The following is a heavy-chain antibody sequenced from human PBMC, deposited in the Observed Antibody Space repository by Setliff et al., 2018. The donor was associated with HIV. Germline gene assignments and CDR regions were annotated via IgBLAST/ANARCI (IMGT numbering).Heavy chain of an antibody. Sequence: SVKVSCKASGGTFSSYAISWVRQAPGQGLEWMGGIIPIFGTANYAQKFQGRVTLTRDTAASTAYLDLRNLRSDDTAVSFCTSDITAAGKGGNGGQGTLVTVSS. D-gene: IGHD6-13*01. CDR1: GGTFSSYA. CDR3: TSDITAAGKGGN. V-gene: IGHV1-69*05. CDR2: IIPIFGTA. J-gene: IGHJ4*02.